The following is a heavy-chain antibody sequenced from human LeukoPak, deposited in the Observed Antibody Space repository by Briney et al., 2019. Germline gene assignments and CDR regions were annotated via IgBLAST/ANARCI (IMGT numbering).Heavy chain of an antibody. V-gene: IGHV3-11*01. CDR3: ARESSGYYDY. J-gene: IGHJ4*02. CDR2: ISSGSSTI. Sequence: GGSLRLSCAASGFTFSDYYMSWIRQAPGKGLEWLAYISSGSSTIYYADSVKGRFTTSRDNAKNPLSLQMNSLRAEDTAVYYCARESSGYYDYWGQGTLVTVSS. CDR1: GFTFSDYY. D-gene: IGHD3-22*01.